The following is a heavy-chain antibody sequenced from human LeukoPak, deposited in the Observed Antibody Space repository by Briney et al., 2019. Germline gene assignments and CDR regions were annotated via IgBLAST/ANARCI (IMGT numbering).Heavy chain of an antibody. CDR1: GFTFSSYS. Sequence: GGSLRLSCAASGFTFSSYSMNWVRQAPGKGLEWVSSISSSSSYIYYADSVKGRFTISRDNAKNSLYLQMNSLRAEDTAVYYCARDSPKRTQYQLLSYYYYYYMDVWGKGTTVTVSS. CDR3: ARDSPKRTQYQLLSYYYYYYMDV. V-gene: IGHV3-21*01. CDR2: ISSSSSYI. D-gene: IGHD2-2*01. J-gene: IGHJ6*03.